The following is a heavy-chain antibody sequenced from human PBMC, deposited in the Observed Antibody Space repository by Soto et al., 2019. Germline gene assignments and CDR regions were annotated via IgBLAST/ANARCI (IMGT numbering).Heavy chain of an antibody. CDR3: ANIMELSSYYFDY. V-gene: IGHV3-23*01. Sequence: EVQLLESGGGLVQPGGSLSLSCAASGFTFSSYAMSWVRQAPGKGLEWVSAISGSGGSTYYADSVKGRFTISRDNSKNTLYLQMNSLRADDTAVYYCANIMELSSYYFDYWGQGTLVTVSS. D-gene: IGHD1-7*01. CDR1: GFTFSSYA. CDR2: ISGSGGST. J-gene: IGHJ4*02.